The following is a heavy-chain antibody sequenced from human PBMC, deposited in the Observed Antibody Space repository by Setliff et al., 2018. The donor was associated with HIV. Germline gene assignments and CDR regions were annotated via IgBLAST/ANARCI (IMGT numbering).Heavy chain of an antibody. Sequence: GESLKISCKGSGYSFTSYWIGWVRQMPGKGLEWMGIIYPGDSDTRYSPSFQGQVTISADKSISTAYLQWSSLKASDTAMYFCARPRTYYNFWSGRDAFDIWGQGTMVTVSS. CDR1: GYSFTSYW. J-gene: IGHJ3*02. CDR2: IYPGDSDT. V-gene: IGHV5-51*01. CDR3: ARPRTYYNFWSGRDAFDI. D-gene: IGHD3-3*01.